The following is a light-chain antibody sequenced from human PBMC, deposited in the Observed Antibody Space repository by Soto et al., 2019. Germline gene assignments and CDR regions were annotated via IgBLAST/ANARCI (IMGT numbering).Light chain of an antibody. CDR2: DAS. CDR1: QSVSSY. V-gene: IGKV3-11*01. Sequence: EIVLTQSPATLSLSPGERATLSCRASQSVSSYLAWYQQKPGQAPRLLIYDASNSATGIPARFSGSGSGTDFTLTISSLEPEDFAVYYWQQRSNWPPQFTFDTGTKVDIK. CDR3: QQRSNWPPQFT. J-gene: IGKJ3*01.